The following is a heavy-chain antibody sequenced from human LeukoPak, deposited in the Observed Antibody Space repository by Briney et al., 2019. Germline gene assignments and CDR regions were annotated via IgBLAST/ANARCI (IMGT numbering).Heavy chain of an antibody. Sequence: GSLRLSCAAPGITFSNYNMNWVRQAPGKGLEWISSITSSSSYTFYADSVKGRFTISRDNAKNSLYLQMNSLRVEDTAIYYCARDPYNGAYSEGYYYYYMDVWGKGTTVTVSS. CDR1: GITFSNYN. V-gene: IGHV3-21*01. J-gene: IGHJ6*03. CDR3: ARDPYNGAYSEGYYYYYMDV. D-gene: IGHD1-1*01. CDR2: ITSSSSYT.